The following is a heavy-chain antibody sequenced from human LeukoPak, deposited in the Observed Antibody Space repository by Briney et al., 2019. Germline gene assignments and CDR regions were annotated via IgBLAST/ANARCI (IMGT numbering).Heavy chain of an antibody. D-gene: IGHD3-22*01. CDR3: AKDQAGYYYDSSGYYHPSFDY. CDR2: ISWNSGSI. Sequence: GGSLRLSCAASRFTFDDYAMDWVRQAPGNGLEWVSGISWNSGSIGYADSVKGRFTISRDNAKNSLYLQMNSLRAEDTALYYCAKDQAGYYYDSSGYYHPSFDYWGQGSLVTVSS. V-gene: IGHV3-9*01. J-gene: IGHJ4*02. CDR1: RFTFDDYA.